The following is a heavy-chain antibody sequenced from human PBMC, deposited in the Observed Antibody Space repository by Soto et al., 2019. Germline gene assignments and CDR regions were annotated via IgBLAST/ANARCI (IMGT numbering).Heavy chain of an antibody. CDR1: GGSVSSGSYY. V-gene: IGHV4-61*01. CDR2: IYYSGST. D-gene: IGHD6-6*01. CDR3: ASLHSSSSGRYYYYYGMDV. Sequence: QVQLQESGPGLVKPSETLSLTCTVSGGSVSSGSYYWSWIRQPPGKGLEWIGYIYYSGSTHYNPSLKSRVTISVDTSKNQFSLKLSSVTAADTAVYYCASLHSSSSGRYYYYYGMDVWGQGTTVTVSS. J-gene: IGHJ6*02.